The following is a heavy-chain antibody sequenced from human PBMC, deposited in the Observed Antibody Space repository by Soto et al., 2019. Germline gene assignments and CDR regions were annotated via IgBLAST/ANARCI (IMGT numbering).Heavy chain of an antibody. J-gene: IGHJ6*02. CDR3: ARVIPAYYGMDV. CDR2: IYSGGST. Sequence: EVQLVESGGGLIQPGGSLRLSCAASRFTVSSNYMSWVRQAPGKGLEWVSVIYSGGSTYYADSVKGRFTISRDNSKNTLYLQMNSLRAEDTAVYYCARVIPAYYGMDVWGQGTTVTVSS. V-gene: IGHV3-53*01. CDR1: RFTVSSNY.